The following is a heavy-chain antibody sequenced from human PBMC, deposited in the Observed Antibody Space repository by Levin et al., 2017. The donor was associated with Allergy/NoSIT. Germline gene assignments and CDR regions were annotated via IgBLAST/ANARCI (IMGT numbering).Heavy chain of an antibody. D-gene: IGHD4-17*01. Sequence: GGSLRLSCAASGFTFSTYNMNWVRQAPGKGLEWVSSISSSSTYIYYADSVKGRFTISRDNAKNSLYLQMNSLRAEDTAVYYCATDRGVDYGDYVFDYWGQGTLVTVSS. J-gene: IGHJ4*02. CDR1: GFTFSTYN. CDR3: ATDRGVDYGDYVFDY. V-gene: IGHV3-21*01. CDR2: ISSSSTYI.